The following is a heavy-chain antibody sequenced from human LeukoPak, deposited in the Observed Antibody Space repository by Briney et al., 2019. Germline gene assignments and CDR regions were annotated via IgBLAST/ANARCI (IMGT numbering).Heavy chain of an antibody. CDR3: ARSIAAPHYGVDV. CDR1: GGTFSSYA. D-gene: IGHD6-6*01. Sequence: SVKVSCKASGGTFSSYAISWVRQAPRQGLEWMGGIIPIFGTANYAQKFQDRVTITADESTSTAYMELSSLRSEDTAVYYCARSIAAPHYGVDVWGQGTTVTVSS. J-gene: IGHJ6*02. CDR2: IIPIFGTA. V-gene: IGHV1-69*13.